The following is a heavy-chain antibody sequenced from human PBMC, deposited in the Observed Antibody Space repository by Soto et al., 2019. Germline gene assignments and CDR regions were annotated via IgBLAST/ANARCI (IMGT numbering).Heavy chain of an antibody. J-gene: IGHJ4*02. CDR1: GYTFTSFT. CDR2: ISPYNGNT. Sequence: EASVKVSCKASGYTFTSFTISWVRQAPGQGLEWMGWISPYNGNTNYAQKLQGRVTLTTDTSTSTAYMEVRSLRSDDTAVYYCARGTSGDYWGQGTLVTVSS. CDR3: ARGTSGDY. V-gene: IGHV1-18*01. D-gene: IGHD1-1*01.